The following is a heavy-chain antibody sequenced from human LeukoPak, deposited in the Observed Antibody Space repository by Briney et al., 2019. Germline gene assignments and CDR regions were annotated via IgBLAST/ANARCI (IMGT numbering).Heavy chain of an antibody. Sequence: GGTLRLSCAASGFTFSSYGMSWVRQAPGKGLEWVSAISGSGGSTYYADSVKGRFTISRDNSKNTLYLQMNSLRAEDTAVYYCAKGPLCGGDCYSSLRYYYYMDVWGKGTTVTISS. V-gene: IGHV3-23*01. D-gene: IGHD2-21*02. CDR1: GFTFSSYG. CDR3: AKGPLCGGDCYSSLRYYYYMDV. J-gene: IGHJ6*03. CDR2: ISGSGGST.